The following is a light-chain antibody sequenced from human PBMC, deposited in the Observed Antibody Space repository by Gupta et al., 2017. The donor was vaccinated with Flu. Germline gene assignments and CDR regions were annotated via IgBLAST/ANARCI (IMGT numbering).Light chain of an antibody. CDR1: QSVSSSY. Sequence: EIVLTQSPGTLSLSPGERATLSCRASQSVSSSYLAWYQQKPGQAPRLLIYGTSSRATGIPDRFSGSGSETDFTLTISRLEPEYFAVYYCQQYDSSPWTFGQGTKVEIK. CDR2: GTS. J-gene: IGKJ1*01. CDR3: QQYDSSPWT. V-gene: IGKV3-20*01.